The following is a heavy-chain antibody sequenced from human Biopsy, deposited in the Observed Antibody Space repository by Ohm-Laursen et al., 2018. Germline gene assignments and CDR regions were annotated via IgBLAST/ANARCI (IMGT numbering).Heavy chain of an antibody. CDR2: VYYTGST. J-gene: IGHJ2*01. CDR1: GGSVSSSNYY. Sequence: GTLSLTCSVSGGSVSSSNYYWNWIRQPPGKGLEWIGYVYYTGSTDYNPSLQSRVTISVDTSKNHFSLRLRSVTPADTAIYCARDRGYYSDRTVPGYFDLWGRGTLVTVSS. CDR3: ARDRGYYSDRTVPGYFDL. D-gene: IGHD3-22*01. V-gene: IGHV4-61*03.